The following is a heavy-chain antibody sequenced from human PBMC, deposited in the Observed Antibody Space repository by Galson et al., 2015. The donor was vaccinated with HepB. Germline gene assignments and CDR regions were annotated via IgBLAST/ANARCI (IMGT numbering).Heavy chain of an antibody. CDR3: AREGDRAFDI. CDR1: GFTFSSYA. CDR2: ISYDGSNK. V-gene: IGHV3-30*04. Sequence: SLRLSCAASGFTFSSYAMHWVRQAPGKGLEWVAVISYDGSNKYYADSVKGRFTISRDNSKNTLYLQMNSLRAEDTAVYYCAREGDRAFDIWGQGTMVTVSS. J-gene: IGHJ3*02. D-gene: IGHD3-16*01.